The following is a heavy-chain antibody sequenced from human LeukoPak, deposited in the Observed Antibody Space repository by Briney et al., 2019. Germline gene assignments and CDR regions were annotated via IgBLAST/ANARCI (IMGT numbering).Heavy chain of an antibody. D-gene: IGHD3-3*01. J-gene: IGHJ5*02. CDR2: INHSGST. Sequence: SETLSLTCAVYGGSFSGYYWSWIRQPPGKGLEWIGEINHSGSTNYNPSLKSRVTISVDTSKNQFSLKLSSVTAADTAVYYCARRHLYYDFWSGYSSSLNWFDPWGQGTLVTVSS. V-gene: IGHV4-34*01. CDR3: ARRHLYYDFWSGYSSSLNWFDP. CDR1: GGSFSGYY.